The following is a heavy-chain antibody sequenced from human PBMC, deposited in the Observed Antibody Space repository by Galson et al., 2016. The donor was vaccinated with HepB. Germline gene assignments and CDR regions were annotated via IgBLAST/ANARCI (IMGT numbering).Heavy chain of an antibody. J-gene: IGHJ6*02. Sequence: SVKVSCKVSGDRITNVDMFWVRQASGKGPEWMGGFDPENGEIIYAQQFQGRVTMTEDTSTDTAYMEMRSLRSEDTAVYYCATASNDANSGLHYYFHGMDVWGQGTTVRVCS. D-gene: IGHD2-21*01. CDR1: GDRITNVD. CDR3: ATASNDANSGLHYYFHGMDV. V-gene: IGHV1-24*01. CDR2: FDPENGEI.